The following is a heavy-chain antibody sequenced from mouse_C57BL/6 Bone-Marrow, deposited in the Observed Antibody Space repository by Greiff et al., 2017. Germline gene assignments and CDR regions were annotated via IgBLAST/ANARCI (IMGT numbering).Heavy chain of an antibody. CDR3: ARQYDYVWFAY. Sequence: EVKLVESGGDLVKPGGSLKLSCAASGFTFSSYGMSWVRQTPDKRLEWVATISSGGSYTYYPDSVKGRFTISRDNAKNTLYLQMSSLKSEDTAMYYCARQYDYVWFAYWGQGTLVTVSA. V-gene: IGHV5-6*02. D-gene: IGHD2-4*01. CDR1: GFTFSSYG. CDR2: ISSGGSYT. J-gene: IGHJ3*01.